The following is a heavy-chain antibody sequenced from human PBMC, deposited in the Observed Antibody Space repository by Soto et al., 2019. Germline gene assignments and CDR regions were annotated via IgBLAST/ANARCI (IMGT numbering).Heavy chain of an antibody. D-gene: IGHD2-15*01. Sequence: QVQLVQSGAEVKKPGASVKVSCKASGYTFTSYGISWVRQAPGQGLEWMGWISAYNGNRNYAQKLQGRVTMTTDTSTRRADMELRSLRSDDTAVYYCARADMSLVWFDPWGQGTLVTVSS. V-gene: IGHV1-18*01. CDR2: ISAYNGNR. CDR3: ARADMSLVWFDP. CDR1: GYTFTSYG. J-gene: IGHJ5*02.